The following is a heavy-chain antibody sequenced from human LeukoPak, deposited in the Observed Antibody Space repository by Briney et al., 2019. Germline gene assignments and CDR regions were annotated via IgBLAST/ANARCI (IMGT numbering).Heavy chain of an antibody. D-gene: IGHD3-10*01. J-gene: IGHJ4*02. CDR3: ARATYYYGSGSPKPFDY. V-gene: IGHV4-59*01. CDR2: IYYSGST. CDR1: GGSISSYY. Sequence: SETLSLTCTVSGGSISSYYWSWIRQPAGKGLEWIGYIYYSGSTNYNPSLKSRVTISVDTSKNQFSLKLSSVTAADTAVYYCARATYYYGSGSPKPFDYWGQGTLVTVSS.